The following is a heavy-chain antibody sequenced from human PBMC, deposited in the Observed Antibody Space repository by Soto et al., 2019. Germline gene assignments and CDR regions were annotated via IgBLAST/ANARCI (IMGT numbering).Heavy chain of an antibody. D-gene: IGHD5-18*01. J-gene: IGHJ4*02. Sequence: QVQLVESGGGVVQPGRSLRLSCAASGFTLSSYAMHWVRQAPGKGLEWVAVISYDGSNEYYADSVKGRFTISRDNSKNTLYLQMNSLRAEDTAVYYCARDRGYSYGFDYWGQGTLVTVSS. CDR2: ISYDGSNE. CDR1: GFTLSSYA. CDR3: ARDRGYSYGFDY. V-gene: IGHV3-30*04.